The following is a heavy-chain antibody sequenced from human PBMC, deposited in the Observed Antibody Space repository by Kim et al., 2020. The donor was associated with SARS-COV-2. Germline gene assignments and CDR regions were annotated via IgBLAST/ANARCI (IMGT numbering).Heavy chain of an antibody. CDR3: ARTEYGSGSYYSVLDYYYGMDV. D-gene: IGHD3-10*01. J-gene: IGHJ6*02. CDR1: GYTFTSYG. Sequence: ASVKVSCKASGYTFTSYGISWVRQAPGQGLEWMGWISAYNGNTNYAQKLQGRVTMTTDTSTSTAYMELRSLRSDDTAVYYCARTEYGSGSYYSVLDYYYGMDVWGQGTTVTVSS. CDR2: ISAYNGNT. V-gene: IGHV1-18*04.